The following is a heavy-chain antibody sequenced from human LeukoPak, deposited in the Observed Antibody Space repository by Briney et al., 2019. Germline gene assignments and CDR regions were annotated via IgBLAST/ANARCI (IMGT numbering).Heavy chain of an antibody. CDR2: IYTSGNT. D-gene: IGHD3-3*01. V-gene: IGHV3-53*01. Sequence: GGSLRLSCAASGFTVSSTYMSWVRQAPGKGLEWVSVIYTSGNTYYADSVKGRFTISRDNSENTLYLQMNSLRAEDTAVYYCAKDIDRITIFGVVSRGAFDIWGQGTMVTVSS. J-gene: IGHJ3*02. CDR1: GFTVSSTY. CDR3: AKDIDRITIFGVVSRGAFDI.